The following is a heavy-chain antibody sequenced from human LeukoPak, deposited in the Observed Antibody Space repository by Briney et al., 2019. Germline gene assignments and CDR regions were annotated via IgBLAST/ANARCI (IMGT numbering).Heavy chain of an antibody. V-gene: IGHV3-20*04. J-gene: IGHJ4*02. Sequence: PGGSLRLSCAASGFTFGDYGMSWVRQAPGKGLEWVSGINWNGGSTGYADSVKGRFTTSRDNAKNSLYLQMNSLRAEDTALYYCARDGYDSSGYYDWGQGTLVTVSS. CDR2: INWNGGST. D-gene: IGHD3-22*01. CDR3: ARDGYDSSGYYD. CDR1: GFTFGDYG.